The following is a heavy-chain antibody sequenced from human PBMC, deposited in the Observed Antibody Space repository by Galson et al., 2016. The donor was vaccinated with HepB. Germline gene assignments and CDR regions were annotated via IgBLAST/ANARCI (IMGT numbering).Heavy chain of an antibody. D-gene: IGHD2-2*01. Sequence: SLRLSCAASGFPFSPYAMSWVRQAPGKGLEWVSSISGSGDTTYDADAVRGRFTISRDNSRNTLSLQMDSLRAEDSAIYYCAKGNIVQVPAAPYAWGQGALVTVSS. CDR3: AKGNIVQVPAAPYA. J-gene: IGHJ5*02. CDR2: ISGSGDTT. CDR1: GFPFSPYA. V-gene: IGHV3-23*01.